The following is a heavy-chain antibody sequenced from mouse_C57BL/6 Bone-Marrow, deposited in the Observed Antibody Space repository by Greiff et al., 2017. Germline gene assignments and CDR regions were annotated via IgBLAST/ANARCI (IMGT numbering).Heavy chain of an antibody. CDR1: GYTFTSYW. Sequence: VQLQQPGAELVKPGASVKLSCTASGYTFTSYWMHWVKQRPGQGLEWIGMIHPNSGSTNYNEKFKSKATLTVDKSSSTAYMQLISLTSEDSAVYYCARRITSGYWGQGTTLTVSS. CDR3: ARRITSGY. CDR2: IHPNSGST. D-gene: IGHD1-1*01. V-gene: IGHV1-64*01. J-gene: IGHJ2*01.